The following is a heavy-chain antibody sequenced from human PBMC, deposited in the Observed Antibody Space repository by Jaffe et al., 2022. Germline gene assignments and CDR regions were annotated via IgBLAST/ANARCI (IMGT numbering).Heavy chain of an antibody. D-gene: IGHD3-16*01. J-gene: IGHJ6*03. V-gene: IGHV4-38-2*02. CDR1: GYSISSGYY. Sequence: QVQLQESGPGLVKPSETLSLTCAVSGYSISSGYYWGWIRQPPGKGLEWIGSIYHSGSTYYNPSLKSRVTISVDTSKNQFSLKLSSVTAADTAVYYCARDFRVWGMDVWGKGTTVTVSS. CDR2: IYHSGST. CDR3: ARDFRVWGMDV.